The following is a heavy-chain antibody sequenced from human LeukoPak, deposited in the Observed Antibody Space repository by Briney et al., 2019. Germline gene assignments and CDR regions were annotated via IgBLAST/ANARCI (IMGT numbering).Heavy chain of an antibody. Sequence: SETLSLTCPVSGGSISSSSYYWGWIRQPPGKGLEWIGSISYSGSTYYNPSLKSRVTISVDTSKNQFSLKLSSVTAADTAVYYCARARIHYYYYYYMDVWGKGTTVTVSS. V-gene: IGHV4-39*07. CDR3: ARARIHYYYYYYMDV. J-gene: IGHJ6*03. CDR1: GGSISSSSYY. CDR2: ISYSGST.